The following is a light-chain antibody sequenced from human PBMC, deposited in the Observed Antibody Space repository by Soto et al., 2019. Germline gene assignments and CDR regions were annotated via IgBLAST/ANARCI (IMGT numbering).Light chain of an antibody. CDR1: QSISHW. CDR2: DAS. Sequence: DIQMTQSPATLSASVGDSVTITCRASQSISHWLAWYQQKPGKAPKFLIYDASSLESGVPSRFSRSGSGTEFTLTISSLQPDDFATYYCQQYDSVLGTFGPGTKVDIK. V-gene: IGKV1-5*01. J-gene: IGKJ1*01. CDR3: QQYDSVLGT.